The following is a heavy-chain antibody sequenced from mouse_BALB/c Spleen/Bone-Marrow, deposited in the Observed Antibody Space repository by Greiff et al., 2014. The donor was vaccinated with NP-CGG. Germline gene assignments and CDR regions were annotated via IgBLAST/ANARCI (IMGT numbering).Heavy chain of an antibody. V-gene: IGHV1-61*01. CDR2: IHPSDSES. Sequence: VQLQQSGAELVRPGTSVQLSCKASGYSFTNYWTNRVKQRPGQGLEWIGMIHPSDSESRLNQKFKDKATLTVDKSSTTAYMQLSSPTSEDSAVYYCARGLGEIWGYWGQGTTLTASS. CDR3: ARGLGEIWGY. J-gene: IGHJ2*01. D-gene: IGHD4-1*01. CDR1: GYSFTNYW.